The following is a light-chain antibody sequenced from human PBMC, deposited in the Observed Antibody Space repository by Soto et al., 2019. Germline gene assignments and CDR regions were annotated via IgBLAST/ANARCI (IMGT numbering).Light chain of an antibody. CDR3: SSYSISTAYL. CDR2: EVN. J-gene: IGLJ1*01. CDR1: SSDVGGYDY. V-gene: IGLV2-14*01. Sequence: QSALTQPASVSGSPGQSITISCTGTSSDVGGYDYVSWYQLHPGKAPKLMVFEVNNRPSGVSYRFSGSKSGNTASLTISGLQAEDGADYFCSSYSISTAYLFGTGTKV.